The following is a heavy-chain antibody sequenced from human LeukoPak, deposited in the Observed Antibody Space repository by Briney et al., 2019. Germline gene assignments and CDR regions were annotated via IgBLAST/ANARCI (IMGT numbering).Heavy chain of an antibody. Sequence: GASVKVSCKASGYTFTGYYMHWVRQAPGQGLEWMGWINPNSGDTNYAQKFQGRVTMTRDTSISTAYMELSRLRSEDTAVYYCARVGDYYDSTGPETFDYWGQGTLVTVSS. J-gene: IGHJ4*02. CDR3: ARVGDYYDSTGPETFDY. CDR1: GYTFTGYY. V-gene: IGHV1-2*02. CDR2: INPNSGDT. D-gene: IGHD3-22*01.